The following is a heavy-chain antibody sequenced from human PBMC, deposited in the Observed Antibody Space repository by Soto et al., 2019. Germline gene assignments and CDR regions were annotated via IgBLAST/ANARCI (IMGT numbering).Heavy chain of an antibody. CDR1: GGSISSYY. Sequence: SETRSLTCTVSGGSISSYYWSWIRQPPGKGLEWIGYIYYSGSTNYNPSLKSRVTISVDTSKNQFSLKLSSVTAADTAVYYCARYYYDSSGYYHFDYWGQGTLVTVSS. D-gene: IGHD3-22*01. CDR3: ARYYYDSSGYYHFDY. J-gene: IGHJ4*02. CDR2: IYYSGST. V-gene: IGHV4-59*01.